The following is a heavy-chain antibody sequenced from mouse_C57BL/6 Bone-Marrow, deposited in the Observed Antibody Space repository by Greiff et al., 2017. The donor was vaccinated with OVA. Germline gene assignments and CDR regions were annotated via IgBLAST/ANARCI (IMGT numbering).Heavy chain of an antibody. CDR2: ISYDGSN. Sequence: EVQLQESGPGLVKPSQSLSLTCSVTGYSITSGYYWNWIRQFPGNKLEWMGYISYDGSNNYNPSLKNRISITRDTSKNQFFLKLNSVTTEDTATYYCASDDYYGSSFDYWGQGTTLTVSS. CDR3: ASDDYYGSSFDY. D-gene: IGHD1-1*01. J-gene: IGHJ2*01. V-gene: IGHV3-6*01. CDR1: GYSITSGYY.